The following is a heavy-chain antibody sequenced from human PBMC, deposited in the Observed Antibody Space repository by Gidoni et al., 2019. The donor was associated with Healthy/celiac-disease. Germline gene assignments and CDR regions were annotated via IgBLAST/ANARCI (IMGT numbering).Heavy chain of an antibody. CDR3: ARDRTLSSGWYEYNAFDI. J-gene: IGHJ3*02. CDR2: IYSGGST. CDR1: GFTVSSNY. V-gene: IGHV3-66*01. D-gene: IGHD6-19*01. Sequence: EVQLVESGGGLVQPGGSLRLYCAASGFTVSSNYMSWVRQAPGKGLEWVSVIYSGGSTYYADSVKGRFTISRDNSKNTLYLQMNSLRAEDTAVYYCARDRTLSSGWYEYNAFDIWGQGTMVTVSS.